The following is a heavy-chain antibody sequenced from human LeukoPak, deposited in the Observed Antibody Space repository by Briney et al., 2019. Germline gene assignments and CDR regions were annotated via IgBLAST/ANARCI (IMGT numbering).Heavy chain of an antibody. Sequence: PAGSLRLSCAASGFTFSSYAMSWVRQAPGKGLEWVSAISGSGGSTYYADSVKGRFTISRDNSKNTLYLQMNSLRAEDTAVYYCASNIVGATHYYYGMDVWGQGTTVTVSS. D-gene: IGHD1-26*01. CDR3: ASNIVGATHYYYGMDV. J-gene: IGHJ6*02. CDR2: ISGSGGST. V-gene: IGHV3-23*01. CDR1: GFTFSSYA.